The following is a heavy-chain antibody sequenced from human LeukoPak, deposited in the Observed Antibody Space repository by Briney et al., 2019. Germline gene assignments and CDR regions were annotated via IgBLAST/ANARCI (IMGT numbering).Heavy chain of an antibody. Sequence: GRSLRLSCAASGFTFSSYGMHWVRPAPGKGLEWVEVIWYDGSNKYYADSVKGRFTISRDNSKNALYLQMNSLRAEDTAVYYCARDHSSGWYSDYFDYWGQGTLVTVSS. CDR3: ARDHSSGWYSDYFDY. CDR1: GFTFSSYG. CDR2: IWYDGSNK. V-gene: IGHV3-33*01. D-gene: IGHD6-19*01. J-gene: IGHJ4*02.